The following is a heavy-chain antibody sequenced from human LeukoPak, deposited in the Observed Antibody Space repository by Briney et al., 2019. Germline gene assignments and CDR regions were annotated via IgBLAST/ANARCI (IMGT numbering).Heavy chain of an antibody. CDR2: IDPSTGNP. CDR1: GYIFTSYA. D-gene: IGHD1-26*01. J-gene: IGHJ4*02. CDR3: ARTSGTYSVIY. V-gene: IGHV7-4-1*01. Sequence: ASVKVSCKTSGYIFTSYAMNWVRQAPGQGLEWMGWIDPSTGNPTYAQGFTGRFVFSVDTSVTTAYLQIDSLKAEDSAVYYCARTSGTYSVIYWGQGTLVTVSS.